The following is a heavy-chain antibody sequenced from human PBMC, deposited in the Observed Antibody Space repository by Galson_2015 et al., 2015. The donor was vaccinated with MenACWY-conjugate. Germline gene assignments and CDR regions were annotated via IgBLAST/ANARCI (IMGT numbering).Heavy chain of an antibody. CDR3: ARHRDGYTNDY. CDR2: IYPGDSDT. D-gene: IGHD5-24*01. Sequence: QSGAEVKKPGESLKISCKGSGYTFTTYWIAWVRQMPGKGLELMGIIYPGDSDTRYSPSFQGLVTISADKSITTAYLQWSSLKASDTAIYYCARHRDGYTNDYWGQGTLVTVSS. V-gene: IGHV5-51*01. J-gene: IGHJ4*02. CDR1: GYTFTTYW.